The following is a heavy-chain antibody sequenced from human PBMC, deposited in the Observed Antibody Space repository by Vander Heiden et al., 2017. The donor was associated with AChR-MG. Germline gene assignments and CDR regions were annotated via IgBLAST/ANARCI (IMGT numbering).Heavy chain of an antibody. J-gene: IGHJ1*01. V-gene: IGHV1-3*01. CDR3: ARGFSSDRVHLQL. CDR2: INPGNGDT. CDR1: GYTFNTYT. D-gene: IGHD6-19*01. Sequence: QVQLVQSGAELKNPGASVKISCRAFGYTFNTYTIHWVRQAPGQRLEWMGWINPGNGDTKYLQKFQDRVTFTSDTAASTASMVLSRLRFDDTAVYYCARGFSSDRVHLQLWGHGTLGTVS.